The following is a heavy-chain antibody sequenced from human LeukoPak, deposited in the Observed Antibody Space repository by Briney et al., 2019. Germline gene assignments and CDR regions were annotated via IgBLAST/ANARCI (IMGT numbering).Heavy chain of an antibody. J-gene: IGHJ6*02. CDR1: GGTFSSYA. CDR3: ARDSGYYGDFTYYYGMDV. D-gene: IGHD4-17*01. CDR2: IIPILGIA. Sequence: GASVKVSCKASGGTFSSYAISWVRQAPGQGLEWMGGIIPILGIANYAQKFQGRVTITADKSTSTAYMELSSLRSEDTAVYYCARDSGYYGDFTYYYGMDVWGQGTTVTVSS. V-gene: IGHV1-69*10.